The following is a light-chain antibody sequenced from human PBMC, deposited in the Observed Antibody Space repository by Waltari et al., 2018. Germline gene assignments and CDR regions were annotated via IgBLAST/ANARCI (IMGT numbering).Light chain of an antibody. V-gene: IGKV1-39*01. CDR1: QNISPY. Sequence: DLQMTQSPSSLSASVGARVTITCLASQNISPYLNWYQQKPGKVPEVLIYGASSLQGGVPSRFSGGGSGTDFTLTIDSLQPEDLATYYCQQSHTPPWTFGQGTKVEIK. CDR2: GAS. J-gene: IGKJ1*01. CDR3: QQSHTPPWT.